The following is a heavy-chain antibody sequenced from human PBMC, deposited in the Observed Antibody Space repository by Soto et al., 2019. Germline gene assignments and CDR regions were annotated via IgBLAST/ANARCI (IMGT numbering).Heavy chain of an antibody. D-gene: IGHD3-22*01. CDR2: INHSGST. Sequence: PSETLSLTCAVYGGSFSGYYWSWIRQPPGKGLEWIGEINHSGSTNYNPSLKSRVTISVDTSKNQFSLKLSSVTAADTAVYYCARTGPSYYYHNSGSPGDYWGQGTLVTVSS. CDR3: ARTGPSYYYHNSGSPGDY. J-gene: IGHJ4*02. CDR1: GGSFSGYY. V-gene: IGHV4-34*01.